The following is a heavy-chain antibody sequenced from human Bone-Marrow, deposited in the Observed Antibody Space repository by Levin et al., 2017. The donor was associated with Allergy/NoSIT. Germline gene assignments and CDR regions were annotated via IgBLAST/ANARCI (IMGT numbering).Heavy chain of an antibody. CDR1: GFSLTTTEMR. D-gene: IGHD6-19*01. J-gene: IGHJ4*02. Sequence: SGPTLVKPTQTLTLTCTFSGFSLTTTEMRVSWIRQPPGKALEWLARIDWDGDEFYSTNLETRLTISSDTSKNQVVLTMTTMDPVDTATYYCARESGETNGWYVLDYWGPGILVTVPS. V-gene: IGHV2-70*04. CDR2: IDWDGDE. CDR3: ARESGETNGWYVLDY.